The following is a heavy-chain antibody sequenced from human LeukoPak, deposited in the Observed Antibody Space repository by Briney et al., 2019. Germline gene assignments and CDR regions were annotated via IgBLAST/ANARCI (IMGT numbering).Heavy chain of an antibody. CDR3: ARDGERYYDSTNYYYFDY. Sequence: PGGSLRLSCAASGFTFSDYYMSWIRQAPGKGLEWVSYISSSGSTIYYADSVKGRFTISRDNAKNSLYLQMNSLRAEDTAVYYCARDGERYYDSTNYYYFDYWGQGTLVTVSS. CDR1: GFTFSDYY. J-gene: IGHJ4*02. CDR2: ISSSGSTI. V-gene: IGHV3-11*04. D-gene: IGHD3-22*01.